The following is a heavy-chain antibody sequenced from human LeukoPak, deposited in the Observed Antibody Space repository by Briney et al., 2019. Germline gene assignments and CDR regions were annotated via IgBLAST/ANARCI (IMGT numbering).Heavy chain of an antibody. V-gene: IGHV3-23*01. J-gene: IGHJ4*02. D-gene: IGHD6-19*01. CDR1: GFTFSSYA. CDR3: AKDQGSGWYSDFDC. Sequence: GGSLRLSCAASGFTFSSYAMNWVRQAPGKGLEWVSGISGSGGSTHYADSVKGRFTISRDNSKNTLYLQMNSLRAEDTAVYYCAKDQGSGWYSDFDCWGQGTLVTVSS. CDR2: ISGSGGST.